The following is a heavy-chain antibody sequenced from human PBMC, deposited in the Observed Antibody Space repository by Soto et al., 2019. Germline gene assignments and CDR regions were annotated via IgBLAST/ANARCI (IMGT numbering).Heavy chain of an antibody. CDR3: ARGSPWAYCGGDCYSRNY. V-gene: IGHV1-69*12. Sequence: QVQLVQSGAEVKKPGSSVKVSCKASGGTFSSYAISWVRQAPGQGLEWMGGIIPIFGTANYAQKFQGRVTITADESTSTAYMELSSLRSEDTAVYYCARGSPWAYCGGDCYSRNYWGQGTLVTVSS. D-gene: IGHD2-21*02. J-gene: IGHJ4*02. CDR2: IIPIFGTA. CDR1: GGTFSSYA.